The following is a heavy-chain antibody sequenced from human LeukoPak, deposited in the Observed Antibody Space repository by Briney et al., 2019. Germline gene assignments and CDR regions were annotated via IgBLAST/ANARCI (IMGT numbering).Heavy chain of an antibody. D-gene: IGHD3-22*01. CDR1: GGSISSYY. J-gene: IGHJ2*01. CDR2: IYYSGST. V-gene: IGHV4-59*01. Sequence: SVTLSLTCTVSGGSISSYYWSWIRQPPGKGLEWIGYIYYSGSTNYNPSLKSRVTISVDTSKNQFSLKLSSVTAADTAVYYCARDISYYDNKRWYWYFDLWGRGTLVTVSS. CDR3: ARDISYYDNKRWYWYFDL.